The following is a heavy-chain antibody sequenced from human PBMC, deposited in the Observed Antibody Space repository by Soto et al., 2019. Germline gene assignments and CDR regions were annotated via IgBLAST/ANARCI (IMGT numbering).Heavy chain of an antibody. V-gene: IGHV3-21*01. CDR1: GFSVSSYY. CDR2: TYSDGSYI. CDR3: ARDLAPSPRYQLDY. J-gene: IGHJ4*02. Sequence: PGGSLRLSCAASGFSVSSYYLTWVRQAPGKGLEWVSVTYSDGSYIYYADSVKGRFTISRDNAKNSLYLQMNSLRAEDTAVYYCARDLAPSPRYQLDYWGQGTLVTVSS. D-gene: IGHD2-2*01.